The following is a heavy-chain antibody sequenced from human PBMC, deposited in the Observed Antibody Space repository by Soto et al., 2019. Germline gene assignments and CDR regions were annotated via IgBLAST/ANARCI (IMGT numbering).Heavy chain of an antibody. V-gene: IGHV3-30*18. CDR2: ILDDGSNQ. J-gene: IGHJ4*02. CDR3: AKDQASGQGSFDS. CDR1: GFTFNIYG. Sequence: VKLVESGGGVVQPGGSLRLSCAASGFTFNIYGMHWVRQAPDKGLEWVALILDDGSNQYYADSVKGGFTISRDNSKNTLFGQMNSVRADDTAVYYCAKDQASGQGSFDSWGQGTLVTVSS.